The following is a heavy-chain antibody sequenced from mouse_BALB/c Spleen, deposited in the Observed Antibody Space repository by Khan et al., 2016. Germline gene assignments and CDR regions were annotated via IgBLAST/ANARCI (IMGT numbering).Heavy chain of an antibody. CDR2: INTYSGES. J-gene: IGHJ1*01. V-gene: IGHV9-3-1*01. CDR1: GYTFTNYG. D-gene: IGHD1-1*01. CDR3: ARYRYYNGSSRCFDV. Sequence: QIQLVQSGPELKKPGKTVKISCKASGYTFTNYGMNWVKQAPGKGLKWMGWINTYSGESTYADDFKGRFAFSLETSANTAYLQINNLKNEDTATYFSARYRYYNGSSRCFDVWGAGTTVTVSS.